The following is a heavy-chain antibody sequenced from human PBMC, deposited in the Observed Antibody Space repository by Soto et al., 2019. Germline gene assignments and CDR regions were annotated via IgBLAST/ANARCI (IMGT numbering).Heavy chain of an antibody. CDR3: AIPSGGDSSGYHIDYYYYGMDV. CDR1: GYTFTGYY. Sequence: ASVKVSCKASGYTFTGYYMHWVRQAPGQGLEWMGWINPNSGGTNYAQKFQGWVTLTRDTSISTAYMELSRLRSDDTAVYYCAIPSGGDSSGYHIDYYYYGMDVWGQGTTVTVSS. V-gene: IGHV1-2*04. D-gene: IGHD3-22*01. J-gene: IGHJ6*02. CDR2: INPNSGGT.